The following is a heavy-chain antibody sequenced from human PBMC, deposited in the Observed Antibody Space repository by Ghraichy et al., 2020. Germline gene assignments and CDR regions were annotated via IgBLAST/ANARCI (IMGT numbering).Heavy chain of an antibody. V-gene: IGHV3-23*01. CDR3: SRGYCSGGSCPYGMDV. CDR2: ISGSGGST. D-gene: IGHD2-15*01. CDR1: GFTFSSYA. Sequence: GESLNISCAASGFTFSSYAMSWVRKAPGKGLEWVSAISGSGGSTYYADSVKGRFTISRDNSKNTLYLQMNSLRAEDTAVYYCSRGYCSGGSCPYGMDVWGQGTTVTVSS. J-gene: IGHJ6*02.